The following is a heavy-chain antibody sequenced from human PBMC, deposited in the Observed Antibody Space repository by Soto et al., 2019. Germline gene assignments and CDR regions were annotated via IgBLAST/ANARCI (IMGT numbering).Heavy chain of an antibody. Sequence: QVQLVQSGAEVKTPGSSVKVSCKASGGTFSSYAISWVRQAPGQGLEWMGGIIPICGTANYAQKFQGGVTITADESTSAAYMEMRSLRSDDTAVYYCARVYCSGGSCWFDYWGQGTLVTVSS. CDR2: IIPICGTA. D-gene: IGHD2-15*01. V-gene: IGHV1-69*01. CDR3: ARVYCSGGSCWFDY. CDR1: GGTFSSYA. J-gene: IGHJ4*02.